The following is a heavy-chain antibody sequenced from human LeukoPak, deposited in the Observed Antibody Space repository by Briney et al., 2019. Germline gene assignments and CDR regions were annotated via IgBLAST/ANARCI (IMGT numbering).Heavy chain of an antibody. Sequence: ETLSLTCTVSGYSISSGCYWGWIRQPPGKGLEWVANIKQDGSEKYYVDSVKGRFTISRDNAKNSLYLQMNSLRAEDTAVYYCARLGSYYGSGRSWFDPWGQGTLVTVSS. CDR2: IKQDGSEK. CDR3: ARLGSYYGSGRSWFDP. J-gene: IGHJ5*02. D-gene: IGHD3-10*01. CDR1: GYSISSGC. V-gene: IGHV3-7*01.